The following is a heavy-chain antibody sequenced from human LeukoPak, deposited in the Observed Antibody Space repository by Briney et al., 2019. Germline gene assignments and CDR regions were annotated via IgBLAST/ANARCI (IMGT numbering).Heavy chain of an antibody. Sequence: GGSLRLSCAASGFTFSSYWMSWVRQAPGKGLEWVANRKQDGSEKYYVDSVKGRFTISRDNAKNSLYLQMNSLRAEYTAVYYCARDQNYYDSSGYYYPEYFQHWGQGTLVTVSP. V-gene: IGHV3-7*01. J-gene: IGHJ1*01. CDR3: ARDQNYYDSSGYYYPEYFQH. CDR1: GFTFSSYW. CDR2: RKQDGSEK. D-gene: IGHD3-22*01.